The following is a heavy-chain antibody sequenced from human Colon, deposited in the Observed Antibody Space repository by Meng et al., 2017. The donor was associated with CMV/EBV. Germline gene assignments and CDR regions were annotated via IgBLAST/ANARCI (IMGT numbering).Heavy chain of an antibody. CDR2: ISASGIST. CDR3: SLRKVVVPAPKKSWPYYYGMDV. D-gene: IGHD2-2*01. V-gene: IGHV3-23*01. CDR1: GFTLSSSA. Sequence: GESLKISCAASGFTLSSSAVTWVRRAPGKGLEWVSVISASGISTYYADSVKGRFTISRDNSNNTVDLQLNSLKAEDTAVYYCSLRKVVVPAPKKSWPYYYGMDVWGQGTTVTVSS. J-gene: IGHJ6*02.